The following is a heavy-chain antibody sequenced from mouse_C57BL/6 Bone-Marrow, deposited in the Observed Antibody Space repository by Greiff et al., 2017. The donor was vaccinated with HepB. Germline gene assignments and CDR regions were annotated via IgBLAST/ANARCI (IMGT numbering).Heavy chain of an antibody. CDR3: AIRGSSYEAMDY. V-gene: IGHV1-74*01. CDR2: IHPSDSDT. J-gene: IGHJ4*01. Sequence: QVQLQQPGAELVKPGASVKVSCKASGYTFTSYWMHWVKQRPGQGLAWLGRIHPSDSDTNYNHKFKGKATVTGDKSSSTAYMQLSSLTSEDSAVYYGAIRGSSYEAMDYWGQGTAVTGSA. CDR1: GYTFTSYW. D-gene: IGHD1-1*01.